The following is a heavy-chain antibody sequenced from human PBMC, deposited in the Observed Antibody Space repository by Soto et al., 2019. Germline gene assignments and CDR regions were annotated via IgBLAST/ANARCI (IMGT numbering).Heavy chain of an antibody. D-gene: IGHD3-10*01. CDR3: AREAGSSRYYFGLDV. CDR1: GFTVSANY. J-gene: IGHJ6*02. CDR2: IHTDGYT. Sequence: SXSRSCADSGFTVSANYMTLVRQAPGKGLEWVSVIHTDGYTYYADSVEARFTISRDNSKNTLFLQLNSLRAEDTAVYYCAREAGSSRYYFGLDVWGQGTTVTVS. V-gene: IGHV3-53*01.